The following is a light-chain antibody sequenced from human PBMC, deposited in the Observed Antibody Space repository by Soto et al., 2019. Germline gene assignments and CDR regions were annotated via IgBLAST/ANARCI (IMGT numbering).Light chain of an antibody. CDR1: NAGSSY. CDR3: YQRSNWPPT. V-gene: IGKV3-11*01. J-gene: IGKJ4*01. Sequence: ATLSVSPGTRPTLSCRARNAGSSYLAWYQQRPGQAPRLLIYDAFSRAAGIPVRFSGSGSGTDFTLTISSLEPEDFAVYYCYQRSNWPPTFGEGTKVDTK. CDR2: DAF.